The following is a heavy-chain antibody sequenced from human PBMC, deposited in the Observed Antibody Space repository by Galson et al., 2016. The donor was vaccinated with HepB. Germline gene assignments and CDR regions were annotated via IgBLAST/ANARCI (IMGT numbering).Heavy chain of an antibody. D-gene: IGHD1-26*01. Sequence: SLRLSCAASGFTFSNYGMHWVRQAPGKGLEWVAVISYDGSNEHYADSVKGRFTISRDNSKNTLYLQMNSLRVEDTAVYYCAKDLPPNGSYFPGDWGQGTLVTVSS. CDR2: ISYDGSNE. V-gene: IGHV3-30*18. CDR3: AKDLPPNGSYFPGD. J-gene: IGHJ4*02. CDR1: GFTFSNYG.